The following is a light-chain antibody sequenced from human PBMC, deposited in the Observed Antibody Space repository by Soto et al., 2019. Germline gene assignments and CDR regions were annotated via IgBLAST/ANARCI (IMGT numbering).Light chain of an antibody. CDR2: GAS. CDR1: QSVSSSY. V-gene: IGKV3-20*01. J-gene: IGKJ2*01. CDR3: QHFDTSSFS. Sequence: EIVLTQSPGTLSLSPGERATLSCRASQSVSSSYLAWYQQKPGQAPRLLIYGASSRATGTPDRFSGSGSGTDFTLAISRLEPEDFAVYYCQHFDTSSFSFGQGTKVDIK.